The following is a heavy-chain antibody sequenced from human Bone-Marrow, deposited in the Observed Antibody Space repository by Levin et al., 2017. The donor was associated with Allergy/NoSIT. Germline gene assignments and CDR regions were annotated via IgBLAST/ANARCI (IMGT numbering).Heavy chain of an antibody. CDR3: GRWGVNAGLDY. V-gene: IGHV3-7*01. Sequence: AGGSLRLSCEAFEFTFRTSWMGWVRQAPGKGLEWVANINPDGSDTYYVGSVRGRFTISRDNAKNSLFLQMKSLRAEDTAMYYCGRWGVNAGLDYWGQGTLVTVSS. CDR1: EFTFRTSW. D-gene: IGHD3-10*01. J-gene: IGHJ4*02. CDR2: INPDGSDT.